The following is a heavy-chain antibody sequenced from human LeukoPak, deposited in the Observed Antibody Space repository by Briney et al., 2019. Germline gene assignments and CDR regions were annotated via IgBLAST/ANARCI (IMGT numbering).Heavy chain of an antibody. J-gene: IGHJ4*02. Sequence: GGSLRLSCAASGFTVSSNHMSWVRQAPGKGLEWVSVIYSGGTIYYADSVKGRFTISRDNSKNTLYLQMNTLRAEDTAVYYCAREDYCSVGSCYSKDRGQGTLVTVSS. D-gene: IGHD2-15*01. V-gene: IGHV3-53*01. CDR3: AREDYCSVGSCYSKD. CDR1: GFTVSSNH. CDR2: IYSGGTI.